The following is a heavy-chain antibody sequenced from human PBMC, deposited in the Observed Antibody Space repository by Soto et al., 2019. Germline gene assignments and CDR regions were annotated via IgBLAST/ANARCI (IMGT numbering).Heavy chain of an antibody. CDR2: IWYDGSNK. CDR3: ARDGDIQGGPPPKNYAVDV. V-gene: IGHV3-33*08. D-gene: IGHD5-12*01. CDR1: GFTFRNFG. J-gene: IGHJ6*02. Sequence: QVRLVESGGGVVQPGRSLRLSCSASGFTFRNFGFHWVRQAPGKGLEWVALIWYDGSNKYYAESLKGRVSISRDNSKNTLYLEMKSLRFEVTAVYYCARDGDIQGGPPPKNYAVDVWGQGTTVTVSS.